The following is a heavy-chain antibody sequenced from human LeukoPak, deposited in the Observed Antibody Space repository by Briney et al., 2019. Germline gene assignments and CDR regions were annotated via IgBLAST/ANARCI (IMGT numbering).Heavy chain of an antibody. CDR1: GGSFSGYY. CDR2: INHSGST. D-gene: IGHD6-19*01. Sequence: SETLSLTCAVYGGSFSGYYWSWIRQPPGKGLEWIGEINHSGSTNYNPSLKSRVTISIDTSKNQFSLKLRSVTAADTAVYYCARHYSSGWDFDYWGQGTLVTVSS. CDR3: ARHYSSGWDFDY. V-gene: IGHV4-34*01. J-gene: IGHJ4*02.